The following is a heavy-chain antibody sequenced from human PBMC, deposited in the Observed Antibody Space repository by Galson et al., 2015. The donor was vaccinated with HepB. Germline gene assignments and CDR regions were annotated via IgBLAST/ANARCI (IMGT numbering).Heavy chain of an antibody. CDR3: VRVTSIYYYNSSYSYYYYGMDV. D-gene: IGHD3-22*01. CDR1: GYTFTNYA. J-gene: IGHJ6*02. Sequence: SVKVSCKASGYTFTNYAMNWVRQAPGRGLEWLGWINTNTGNPTYAQGFTGRFVSSLDASVNTAYLQISSLKAEDSALYYCVRVTSIYYYNSSYSYYYYGMDVWGQGTTVTVSS. CDR2: INTNTGNP. V-gene: IGHV7-4-1*02.